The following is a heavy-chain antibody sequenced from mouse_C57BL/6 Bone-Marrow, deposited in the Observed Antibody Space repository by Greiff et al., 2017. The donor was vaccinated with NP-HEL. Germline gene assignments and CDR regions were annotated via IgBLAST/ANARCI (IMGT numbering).Heavy chain of an antibody. J-gene: IGHJ4*01. V-gene: IGHV5-17*01. CDR2: ISSGSSTI. Sequence: DVQLVESGGGLVKPGGSLKLSCAASGFTFSDYGMHWVRQAPEKGLEWVAYISSGSSTIYYADTVKGRFTISRDNAKNTLFLQMTSLRSEDTAMYYCADGSSYVAMDYWGQGTSVTVSS. CDR3: ADGSSYVAMDY. D-gene: IGHD1-1*01. CDR1: GFTFSDYG.